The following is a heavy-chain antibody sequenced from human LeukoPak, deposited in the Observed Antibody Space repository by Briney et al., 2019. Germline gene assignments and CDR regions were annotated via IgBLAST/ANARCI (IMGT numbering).Heavy chain of an antibody. J-gene: IGHJ4*02. D-gene: IGHD6-19*01. CDR1: GFTFSSYS. Sequence: GGSLRLSCAASGFTFSSYSMNWVRQAPGNGLEWVSSISSSSSYIYYADSVKGRFTISRDNAKNSLYLQMNSLRAEDTAVYYCARDRDKQWLNDYWGQGTLVTVSS. CDR3: ARDRDKQWLNDY. V-gene: IGHV3-21*01. CDR2: ISSSSSYI.